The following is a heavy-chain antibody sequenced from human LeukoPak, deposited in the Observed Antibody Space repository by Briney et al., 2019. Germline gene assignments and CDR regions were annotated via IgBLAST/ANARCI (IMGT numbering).Heavy chain of an antibody. J-gene: IGHJ4*02. V-gene: IGHV4-59*12. CDR2: IYYTGST. CDR1: GRSISSFY. CDR3: ARGLTMVRGVRYFDY. Sequence: SETLSLTCTVSGRSISSFYWSWIRQPPGQGLEWLGYIYYTGSTNYNPSLKSRVTISVDTSKNQFSLKLSSVTAADTAVYYCARGLTMVRGVRYFDYWGQGTLVTVSS. D-gene: IGHD3-10*01.